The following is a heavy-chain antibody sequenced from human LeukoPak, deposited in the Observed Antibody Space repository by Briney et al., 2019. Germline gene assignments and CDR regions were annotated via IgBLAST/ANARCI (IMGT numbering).Heavy chain of an antibody. Sequence: GGSLRLSCAASGTTLEDYAIHWVRQAPGKGLEWVSFISGNGGSIYYADSVKGRFTISRDNSKNSLFLQMNSLRSEDTALYYCAKDVSRKRGYSYGADSWGQGTLVTVSS. CDR2: ISGNGGSI. CDR3: AKDVSRKRGYSYGADS. CDR1: GTTLEDYA. D-gene: IGHD5-18*01. V-gene: IGHV3-43*02. J-gene: IGHJ5*01.